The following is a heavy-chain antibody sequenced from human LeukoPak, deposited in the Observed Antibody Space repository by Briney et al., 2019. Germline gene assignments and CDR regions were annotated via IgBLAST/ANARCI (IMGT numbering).Heavy chain of an antibody. CDR2: ISSSSSTI. V-gene: IGHV3-48*04. D-gene: IGHD2-15*01. CDR3: ARDKGRGSPPSPEYFQH. CDR1: GFTFSSYS. Sequence: GGSLRLSCAASGFTFSSYSMNWVRQAPGKGLEWVSYISSSSSTIYYADSVKGRFTISRDNAKNSLYLQMNSLRAEDTAVYYCARDKGRGSPPSPEYFQHWGQGTLVTVSS. J-gene: IGHJ1*01.